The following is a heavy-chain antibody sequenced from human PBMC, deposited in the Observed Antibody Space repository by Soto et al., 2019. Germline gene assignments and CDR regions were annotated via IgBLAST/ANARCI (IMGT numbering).Heavy chain of an antibody. D-gene: IGHD3-3*01. Sequence: SVKVSCKASGGTFSSYTISWVRQAAGQGLEWMGRIIPILGIANYAQKFQGRVTITADKSTSTAYMELSSLRSEDTAVYYCPTVPLTPHYDFSSAYLNWLDPRGQGNLVTVSA. CDR3: PTVPLTPHYDFSSAYLNWLDP. V-gene: IGHV1-69*02. CDR2: IIPILGIA. J-gene: IGHJ5*02. CDR1: GGTFSSYT.